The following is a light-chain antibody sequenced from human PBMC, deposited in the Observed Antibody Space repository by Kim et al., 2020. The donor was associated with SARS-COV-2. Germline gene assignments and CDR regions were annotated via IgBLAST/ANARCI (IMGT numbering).Light chain of an antibody. CDR3: QQYKSYPQT. CDR1: QGVSSW. V-gene: IGKV1D-16*01. Sequence: DIQMTQSPSSLSASVGDRVTITCRASQGVSSWLAWYQQKPEKAPKSLIYAASNLQSGVPSRFSGSGSGTDFTLTISSLQPEDSATYYCQQYKSYPQTFGQGTKVDIK. J-gene: IGKJ1*01. CDR2: AAS.